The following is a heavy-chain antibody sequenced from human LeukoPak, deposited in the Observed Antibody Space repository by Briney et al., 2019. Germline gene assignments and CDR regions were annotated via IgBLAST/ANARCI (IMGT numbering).Heavy chain of an antibody. CDR2: INHSGST. CDR1: GGSFSGYY. Sequence: SETLSLTCAVYGGSFSGYYWSWIRQPPGKGLEWIGEINHSGSTNYNPSLKSRVTISVDTSKNQFSLKLSPVTAADTAVYYCARGCAPSAFDIWGQGTMVTVSS. V-gene: IGHV4-34*01. J-gene: IGHJ3*02. CDR3: ARGCAPSAFDI.